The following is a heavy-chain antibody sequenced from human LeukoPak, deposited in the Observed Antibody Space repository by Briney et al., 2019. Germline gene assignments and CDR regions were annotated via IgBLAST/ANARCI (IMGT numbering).Heavy chain of an antibody. CDR3: ARAHVVVAATAFDY. CDR1: DVSISSRSQY. V-gene: IGHV4-39*01. CDR2: MYYSGST. J-gene: IGHJ4*02. D-gene: IGHD2-15*01. Sequence: SETLSLTCTVSDVSISSRSQYWGWIRQPPGKGLEWIGSMYYSGSTYYNPSLKSRVTISVDTTKNQFSLKLRSVTAADTAVYYCARAHVVVAATAFDYWGQGTLVIVSS.